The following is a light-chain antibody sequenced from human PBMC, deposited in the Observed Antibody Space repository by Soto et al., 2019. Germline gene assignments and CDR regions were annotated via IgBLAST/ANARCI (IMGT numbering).Light chain of an antibody. CDR3: SSYTRSNSWV. Sequence: QSALTQPASVSGSPGQSITISCTGTSSDVGGYNYVSWYQQHPGKAPKIMIYEVSDRPSGVSNRFSGSKSGNTASLTISGLQAEDEADYYCSSYTRSNSWVFGGGTKVTVL. J-gene: IGLJ3*02. CDR2: EVS. CDR1: SSDVGGYNY. V-gene: IGLV2-14*01.